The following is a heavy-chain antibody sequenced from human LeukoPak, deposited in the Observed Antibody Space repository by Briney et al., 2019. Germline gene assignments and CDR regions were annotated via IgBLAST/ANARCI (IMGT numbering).Heavy chain of an antibody. CDR2: ISWNSGSI. Sequence: PGGSLRLSCAASGFTFDDYAMHWVRHAPGKGLEWVSGISWNSGSIGYADSVKGRFTISRDNAKNSLYLQMNSLRAEDTALYYCAKDSKKKWGLSDAFDIWGQGTMVTVSS. CDR3: AKDSKKKWGLSDAFDI. J-gene: IGHJ3*02. D-gene: IGHD1-26*01. V-gene: IGHV3-9*01. CDR1: GFTFDDYA.